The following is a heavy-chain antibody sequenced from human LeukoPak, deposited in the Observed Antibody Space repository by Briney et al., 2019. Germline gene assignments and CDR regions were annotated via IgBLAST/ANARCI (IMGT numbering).Heavy chain of an antibody. Sequence: GGSLSLSCAASGFTFSSCSMNWVRQAPGKGLEWVSSISSSSSYIYYADSVKGRFTISRDNAKNSLYLQMNSLRAEDTAVYYCARDRGYSYPSPVDYWGQGTLVTVSS. V-gene: IGHV3-21*01. CDR3: ARDRGYSYPSPVDY. CDR2: ISSSSSYI. D-gene: IGHD5-18*01. CDR1: GFTFSSCS. J-gene: IGHJ4*02.